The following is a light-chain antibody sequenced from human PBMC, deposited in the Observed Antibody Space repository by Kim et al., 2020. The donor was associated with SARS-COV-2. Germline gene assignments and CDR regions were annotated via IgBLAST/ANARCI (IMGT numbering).Light chain of an antibody. V-gene: IGKV3-20*01. Sequence: LSPGDSATLSCRASQSLRSTYLAWYQQKRGQTPRLLIYGASSRAAGIPDRFIGSGSGTDFSLTITRLEPEDFAVYFCQQFGASPFRFGQGTKLEI. CDR3: QQFGASPFR. CDR1: QSLRSTY. J-gene: IGKJ2*03. CDR2: GAS.